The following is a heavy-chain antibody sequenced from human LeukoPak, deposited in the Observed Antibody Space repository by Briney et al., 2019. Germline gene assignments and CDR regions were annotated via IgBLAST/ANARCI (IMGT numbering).Heavy chain of an antibody. CDR1: GGSISRSNW. Sequence: TSETLSLTCAVSGGSISRSNWWSWIRQPPGKGLEWIGSVYYGRSPYYNPSLESRATISVDTSKNHFSLKMSSVTAADTAVYYCARSSGTGTFSYWGQGTLVTVSS. CDR3: ARSSGTGTFSY. V-gene: IGHV4-39*02. CDR2: VYYGRSP. D-gene: IGHD6-25*01. J-gene: IGHJ4*02.